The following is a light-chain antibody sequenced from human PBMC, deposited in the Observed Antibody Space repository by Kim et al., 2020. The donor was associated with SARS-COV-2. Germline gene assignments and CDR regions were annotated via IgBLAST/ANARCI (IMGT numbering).Light chain of an antibody. CDR3: QQYNNWPPRT. CDR2: GAS. V-gene: IGKV3-15*01. J-gene: IGKJ1*01. CDR1: QSVSSN. Sequence: SPGERATLSCRASQSVSSNLAWYQQKPGQAPRHLIYGASTRATGMPARFSGSGSGTEFTLTISSLQSEDFAVYYCQQYNNWPPRTFGQGTKVDIK.